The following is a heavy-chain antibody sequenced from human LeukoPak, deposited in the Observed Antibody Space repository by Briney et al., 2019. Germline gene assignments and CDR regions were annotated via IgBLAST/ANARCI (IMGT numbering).Heavy chain of an antibody. J-gene: IGHJ6*04. CDR2: IYYSGGT. V-gene: IGHV4-59*01. Sequence: PSETLSLTCTVSGGSISSYYWSWIRQPPGKGLEWIVYIYYSGGTNYNPSLKSRVTISVDTSKNQFSLKLSSVTAADTAVYYCARRGSTRRKYYYYGRDVWGKGTTVTVPS. D-gene: IGHD2-2*01. CDR3: ARRGSTRRKYYYYGRDV. CDR1: GGSISSYY.